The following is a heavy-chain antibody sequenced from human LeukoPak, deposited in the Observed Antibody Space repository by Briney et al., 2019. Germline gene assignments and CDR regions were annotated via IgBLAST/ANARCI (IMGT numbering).Heavy chain of an antibody. Sequence: PGGSLRLSCAASGFTFSSYGMHWVRQAPGKGPEWVAHIKQDASQEDHVDSVKGRFTISRDNAKNPLYLQMNSLRAEDTAVYYCARGVVYPTWSGPHWSDYWGQGTLVTVSS. CDR2: IKQDASQE. CDR1: GFTFSSYG. V-gene: IGHV3-7*01. J-gene: IGHJ4*02. CDR3: ARGVVYPTWSGPHWSDY. D-gene: IGHD3-3*01.